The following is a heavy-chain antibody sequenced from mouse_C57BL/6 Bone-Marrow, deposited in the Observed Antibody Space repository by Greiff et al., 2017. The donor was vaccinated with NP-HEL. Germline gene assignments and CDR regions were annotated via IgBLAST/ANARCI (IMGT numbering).Heavy chain of an antibody. CDR2: ILPGSGNT. CDR1: GYTFTGNW. J-gene: IGHJ2*01. Sequence: VQLQQSGAELMKPGASVKLSRKATGYTFTGNWIEWVKQRPGHGLEWIGEILPGSGNTYYNERFKGKATFTADTSSNTAYMQLSSLTTEDSAIYYCARDYYGSSYFDYWGQGTTLTVSS. V-gene: IGHV1-9*01. D-gene: IGHD1-1*01. CDR3: ARDYYGSSYFDY.